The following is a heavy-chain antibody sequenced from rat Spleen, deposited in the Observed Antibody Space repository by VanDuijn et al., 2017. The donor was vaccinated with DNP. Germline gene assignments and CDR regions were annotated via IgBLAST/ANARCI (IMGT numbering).Heavy chain of an antibody. J-gene: IGHJ3*01. CDR3: ARGDYSNYMTFDY. V-gene: IGHV5-22*01. Sequence: EVQLVESGGDLVQPGRSLKLSCAASGFTFSDYNMAWVRQTPKKGLEWVAYISYEGSRSYYGDSVKGRFTISRDNAKSTLYLQMNSLRSEDTATYYCARGDYSNYMTFDYWGQGTLVTVSS. D-gene: IGHD1-2*01. CDR2: ISYEGSRS. CDR1: GFTFSDYN.